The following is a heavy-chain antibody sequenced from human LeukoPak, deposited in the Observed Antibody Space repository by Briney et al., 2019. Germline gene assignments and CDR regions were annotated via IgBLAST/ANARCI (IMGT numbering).Heavy chain of an antibody. CDR2: FDPEDGET. V-gene: IGHV1-24*01. CDR3: ATGILWFGELPPFDY. Sequence: GASVKVSCKVSGYTLTELSMHWVRQAPGKGLEWMGGFDPEDGETIYAQKFQGRVTMTEDTSTDTAYMEQSSLRSEDTAVYYCATGILWFGELPPFDYWGQGTLVTVSS. J-gene: IGHJ4*02. CDR1: GYTLTELS. D-gene: IGHD3-10*01.